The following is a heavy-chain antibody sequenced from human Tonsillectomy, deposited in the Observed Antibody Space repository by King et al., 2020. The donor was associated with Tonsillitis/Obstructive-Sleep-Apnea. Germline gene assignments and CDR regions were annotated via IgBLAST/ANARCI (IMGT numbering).Heavy chain of an antibody. V-gene: IGHV5-10-1*03. CDR2: IDPSDSYT. Sequence: VQLVESGAEVKKPGESLRISCKGSGYSFTNYWITWVRQMPGKGLEWMGRIDPSDSYTNYSPSFQGHVIISVDKSISTAYLQWSSLKASDTAMYYCAAGYSYGYGGYNDYWGQGTLATVSS. D-gene: IGHD5-18*01. CDR3: AAGYSYGYGGYNDY. CDR1: GYSFTNYW. J-gene: IGHJ4*02.